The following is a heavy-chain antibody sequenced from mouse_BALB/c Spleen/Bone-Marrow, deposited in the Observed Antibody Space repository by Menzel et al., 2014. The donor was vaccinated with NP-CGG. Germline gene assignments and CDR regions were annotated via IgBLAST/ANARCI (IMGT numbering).Heavy chain of an antibody. CDR3: ARDYGYYKDVGDY. J-gene: IGHJ2*01. CDR2: IWAGGST. V-gene: IGHV2-9*02. CDR1: GFSLTSYA. Sequence: QVQLKQSGPGLVAPSQSLSITCTVSGFSLTSYALHWVRQPPGKGLEWLGVIWAGGSTNYNSALMSRLNISKDNSKSQVFLKMSSLQTDDTAVYYCARDYGYYKDVGDYWGQGTTLTVSS. D-gene: IGHD2-12*01.